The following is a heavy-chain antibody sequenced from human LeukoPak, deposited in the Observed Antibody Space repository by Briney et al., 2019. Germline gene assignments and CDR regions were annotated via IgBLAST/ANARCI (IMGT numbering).Heavy chain of an antibody. CDR2: IYYSGST. V-gene: IGHV4-59*01. CDR1: GGSISSYY. Sequence: SETLSLTCTVSGGSISSYYWSWIRLPPGKGLEWIGYIYYSGSTNYNPSLKSRVTISVDTSKKQFSLKLSSVTAADTAVYYCARVSSYYDSSGYSLYYFDYWGQGTLVTVSS. J-gene: IGHJ4*02. D-gene: IGHD3-22*01. CDR3: ARVSSYYDSSGYSLYYFDY.